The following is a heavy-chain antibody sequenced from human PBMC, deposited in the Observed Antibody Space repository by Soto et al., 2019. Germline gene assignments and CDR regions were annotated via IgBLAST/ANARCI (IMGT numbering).Heavy chain of an antibody. V-gene: IGHV4-59*01. CDR2: IYYSGST. D-gene: IGHD3-22*01. CDR3: ARVPYYGAFDI. J-gene: IGHJ3*02. CDR1: GGSISSYY. Sequence: QVQRQESGPGLVKPTENLSLTCTVSGGSISSYYSNWIRQPAGKGLEWIGYIYYSGSTNYNPSLKSRVTISVDTSKNQFSLQLSSVTAADTAVYYCARVPYYGAFDIWGQGTMVTVSS.